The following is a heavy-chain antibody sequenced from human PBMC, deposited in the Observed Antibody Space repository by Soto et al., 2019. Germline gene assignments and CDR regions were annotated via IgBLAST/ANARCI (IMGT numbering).Heavy chain of an antibody. CDR3: ARGADGVAAYY. CDR1: GFTFSSYA. V-gene: IGHV3-30-3*01. CDR2: ISYDGSNK. J-gene: IGHJ4*02. Sequence: QVQLVESGGGVVQPGRSLRLSCAASGFTFSSYAMHWVRQAPGKGLEWVAVISYDGSNKYYADSVKGRFTISRDNSKNTLYLQMNSLRAEDTAVYYCARGADGVAAYYCGQGTLVTVSS. D-gene: IGHD2-15*01.